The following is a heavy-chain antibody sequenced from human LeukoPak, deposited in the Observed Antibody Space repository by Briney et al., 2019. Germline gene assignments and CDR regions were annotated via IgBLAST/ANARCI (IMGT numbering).Heavy chain of an antibody. Sequence: SETLSLTCTVSGGSISIYYWSWIRQPPGKGLEWIGYVYNSGSTDYNPSLKSRVTISVDTSKNQFSLKLSSVTAADTAVYYCARGGGSAFDIWGQGTMVTVSS. J-gene: IGHJ3*02. CDR2: VYNSGST. V-gene: IGHV4-59*01. CDR1: GGSISIYY. CDR3: ARGGGSAFDI. D-gene: IGHD2-15*01.